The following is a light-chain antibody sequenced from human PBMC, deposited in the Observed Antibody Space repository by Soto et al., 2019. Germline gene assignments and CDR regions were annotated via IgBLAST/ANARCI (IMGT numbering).Light chain of an antibody. V-gene: IGKV3-11*01. J-gene: IGKJ4*01. CDR2: DAS. CDR1: QSVGDNY. CDR3: QHRSNWPLT. Sequence: EIVLTQSPGTLSLSPGERATLSCRASQSVGDNYLAWYQQKPGQAPRLLIYDASNTATGIPARFSGSGSGTDFTLTISSLEPEDFAVYYCQHRSNWPLTFGGGTKVEIK.